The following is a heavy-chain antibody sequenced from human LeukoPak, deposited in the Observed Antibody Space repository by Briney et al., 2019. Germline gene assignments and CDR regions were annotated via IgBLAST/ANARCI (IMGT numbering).Heavy chain of an antibody. J-gene: IGHJ4*02. CDR3: ARRSAGGLRFDQ. Sequence: PSETLSPTCAVSGASISISCWNWIRQPPGKGLEWIGYVHSSGTANYNPSLKSRVTMFADTSKNQFFLNVSSVTAADTAIYYCARRSAGGLRFDQWGQGSLVTVSS. CDR1: GASISISC. CDR2: VHSSGTA. D-gene: IGHD2-15*01. V-gene: IGHV4-59*08.